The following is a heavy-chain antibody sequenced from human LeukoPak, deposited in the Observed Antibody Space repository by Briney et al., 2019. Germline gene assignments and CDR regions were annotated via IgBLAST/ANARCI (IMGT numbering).Heavy chain of an antibody. V-gene: IGHV4-30-4*07. D-gene: IGHD4-17*01. CDR1: GGSISSGGYP. CDR3: ARRTDYVLQYYYYYYMDV. J-gene: IGHJ6*03. CDR2: IYYSGST. Sequence: SETLSLTCAVSGGSISSGGYPWSWIRQPPGKGLEWIGYIYYSGSTYYNPSLKSRVTISVDTSKNQFSLKLSSVTAADTAVYYCARRTDYVLQYYYYYYMDVWGKGTTVTVSS.